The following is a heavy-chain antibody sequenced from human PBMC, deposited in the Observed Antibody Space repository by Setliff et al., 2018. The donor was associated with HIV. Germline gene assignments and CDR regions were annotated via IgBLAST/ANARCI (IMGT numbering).Heavy chain of an antibody. CDR2: IIPILDIT. J-gene: IGHJ3*01. Sequence: PGPSVKVSCKASGGTSNTYAINWVRQAPGQGLEWVGQIIPILDITTYAQKFQGRVTITADESTSTMYMELSSLRSDDTAVYYCAGPRGDEAFDVWGQGTMVTVSS. V-gene: IGHV1-69*10. CDR1: GGTSNTYA. D-gene: IGHD3-10*01. CDR3: AGPRGDEAFDV.